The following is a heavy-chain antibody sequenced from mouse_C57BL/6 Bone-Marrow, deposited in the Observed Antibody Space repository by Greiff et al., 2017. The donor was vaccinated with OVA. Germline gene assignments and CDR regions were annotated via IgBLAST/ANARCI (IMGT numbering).Heavy chain of an antibody. Sequence: EVKVVESGGGLVKPGGSLKLSCAASGFTFSSYAMSWVRQTPEKRLEWVATISDGGSYTYYPDNVKGRFTISRDNAKNNLYLQMSHLKSEDTAMYYCANSNFYAMDYWGQGTSVTVSS. CDR3: ANSNFYAMDY. J-gene: IGHJ4*01. CDR2: ISDGGSYT. V-gene: IGHV5-4*03. CDR1: GFTFSSYA. D-gene: IGHD2-5*01.